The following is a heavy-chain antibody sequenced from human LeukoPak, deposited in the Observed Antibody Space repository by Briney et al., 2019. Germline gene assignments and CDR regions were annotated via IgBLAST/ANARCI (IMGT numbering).Heavy chain of an antibody. J-gene: IGHJ4*02. V-gene: IGHV4-39*01. CDR3: ARLESATLDY. CDR1: GGSISSSSYY. D-gene: IGHD1-1*01. CDR2: IYYSGST. Sequence: SETLSLTCTVSGGSISSSSYYWGWIRQPPGKGLEWIGSIYYSGSTYYNPSLKSRVTISVDTSKNQFSLKLSSVTAADTAVYYCARLESATLDYWGQGTLVTVSS.